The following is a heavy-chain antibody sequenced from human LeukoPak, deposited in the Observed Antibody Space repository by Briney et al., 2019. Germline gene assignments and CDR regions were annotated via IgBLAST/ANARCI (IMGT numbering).Heavy chain of an antibody. D-gene: IGHD6-19*01. CDR1: GGSFSGYY. CDR2: INHSGST. CDR3: ARGKGYSSGWYPGRFFDY. Sequence: PSETLSLTCAVYGGSFSGYYWSWIRQPPGKGLEWIGEINHSGSTNYNPSLKSRVTISVDTSKNQFSLKLSSVTAADTAVYYCARGKGYSSGWYPGRFFDYWGQGTLVTVSS. V-gene: IGHV4-34*01. J-gene: IGHJ4*02.